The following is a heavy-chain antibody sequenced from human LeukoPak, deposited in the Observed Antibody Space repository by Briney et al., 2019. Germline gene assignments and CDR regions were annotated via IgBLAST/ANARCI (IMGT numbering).Heavy chain of an antibody. Sequence: PTASVKVSCKASGGTFSSYAISWVRQAPGQGLEWMGRIIPIFGIANYAQKFQGRVTITADKSTSTAYMELCSLRSEDTAVYYCARDSSGWYLWFDPWGQGTLVTVSS. CDR3: ARDSSGWYLWFDP. V-gene: IGHV1-69*04. CDR1: GGTFSSYA. J-gene: IGHJ5*02. D-gene: IGHD6-19*01. CDR2: IIPIFGIA.